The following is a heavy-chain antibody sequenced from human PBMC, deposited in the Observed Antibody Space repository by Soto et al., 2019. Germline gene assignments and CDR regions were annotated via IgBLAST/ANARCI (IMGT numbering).Heavy chain of an antibody. D-gene: IGHD6-19*01. CDR2: IYYSGST. CDR1: GGSISSYY. CDR3: ARLEAGYYYCYMDV. J-gene: IGHJ6*03. Sequence: SETLSLTCTVSGGSISSYYWSWIRQPPGKGLEWIGYIYYSGSTNYNPSLKSRVTISVDTSKNQFSLKLSSVTAADTAVYYCARLEAGYYYCYMDVWGKGTTVTVSS. V-gene: IGHV4-59*08.